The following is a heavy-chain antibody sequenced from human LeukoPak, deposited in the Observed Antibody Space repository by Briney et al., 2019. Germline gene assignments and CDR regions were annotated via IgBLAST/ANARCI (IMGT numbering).Heavy chain of an antibody. CDR3: AKVSGYSYGFFDY. D-gene: IGHD5-18*01. Sequence: PGGSLRLSCAASGFTFSSYWMSWVRQAPGKGLEWVANIKQDGSEKYYVDSVKGRFTISRDNAKNSLYLQMNSLRAEDTALYYCAKVSGYSYGFFDYRGQGTLVTVSS. CDR2: IKQDGSEK. V-gene: IGHV3-7*03. J-gene: IGHJ4*02. CDR1: GFTFSSYW.